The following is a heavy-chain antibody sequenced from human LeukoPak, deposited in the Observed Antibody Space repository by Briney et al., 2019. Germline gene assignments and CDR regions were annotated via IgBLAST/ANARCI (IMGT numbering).Heavy chain of an antibody. Sequence: GGSLRPSCAASGFTFSSYAMHWVRQAPGKGLEWVAVIWFDGSKKYYADSVKGRFTISRDNSKKTLYLQMNSLRAEDTAVYYCAKEGRMIVVGNYYYMDVWGKGTTVTVSS. D-gene: IGHD3-22*01. CDR2: IWFDGSKK. V-gene: IGHV3-33*06. CDR3: AKEGRMIVVGNYYYMDV. J-gene: IGHJ6*03. CDR1: GFTFSSYA.